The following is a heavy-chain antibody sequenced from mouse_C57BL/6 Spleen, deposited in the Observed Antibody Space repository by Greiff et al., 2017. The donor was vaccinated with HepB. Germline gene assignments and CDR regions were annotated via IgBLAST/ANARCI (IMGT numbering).Heavy chain of an antibody. J-gene: IGHJ1*03. Sequence: VQLKESGPVLVKPGASVKMSCKASGYTFTDYYMNWVKQSHGKSLEWIGVINPYNGGTSYNQKFKGKATLTVDKSSSTAYMELNSLTSEDSAVYYCARTDGYDGYFDVWGTGTTVTVSS. CDR3: ARTDGYDGYFDV. D-gene: IGHD2-2*01. CDR1: GYTFTDYY. CDR2: INPYNGGT. V-gene: IGHV1-19*01.